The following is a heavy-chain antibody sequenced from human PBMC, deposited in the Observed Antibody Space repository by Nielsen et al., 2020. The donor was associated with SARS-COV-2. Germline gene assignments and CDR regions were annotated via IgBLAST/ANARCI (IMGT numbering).Heavy chain of an antibody. D-gene: IGHD5-24*01. Sequence: GGSLRLSCAASGFIFSSYSMNWVRQAPGKGLEWVSYISSSSSTIYYADSVKGRFTISRDNAKNSLYLQMNSLRAEDTAVYYCARDGGATTYYYYGMDVWGQGTTVTVSS. CDR1: GFIFSSYS. J-gene: IGHJ6*02. CDR3: ARDGGATTYYYYGMDV. CDR2: ISSSSSTI. V-gene: IGHV3-48*01.